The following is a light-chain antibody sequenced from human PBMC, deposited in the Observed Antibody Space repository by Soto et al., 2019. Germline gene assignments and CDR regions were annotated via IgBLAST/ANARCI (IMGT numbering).Light chain of an antibody. V-gene: IGLV2-14*01. CDR2: DVS. J-gene: IGLJ2*01. CDR1: SSDVGNYNY. Sequence: QSALTQPASVSGSPGQSITISCTGTSSDVGNYNYVSWYQQRPGKAPTLMIYDVSNRPSGVSNRFSASKSGNTASLTISGLQAEDEADYYCGSYTSTSSLVFGGGTKVTVL. CDR3: GSYTSTSSLV.